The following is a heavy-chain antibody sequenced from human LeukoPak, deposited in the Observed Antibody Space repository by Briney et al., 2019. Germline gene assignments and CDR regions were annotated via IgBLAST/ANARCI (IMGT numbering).Heavy chain of an antibody. Sequence: GGSLRLSCAASGFTFSSYSMNWVRQAPGKGLEWVSSISSCSSYIYYADSVKGRFTISRDNAKNSLYLQMNSLRAEDTAVYYCAGIYGDHTSLGYYYGMDVWGQGTTVTVSS. V-gene: IGHV3-21*01. CDR2: ISSCSSYI. J-gene: IGHJ6*02. CDR1: GFTFSSYS. CDR3: AGIYGDHTSLGYYYGMDV. D-gene: IGHD4-17*01.